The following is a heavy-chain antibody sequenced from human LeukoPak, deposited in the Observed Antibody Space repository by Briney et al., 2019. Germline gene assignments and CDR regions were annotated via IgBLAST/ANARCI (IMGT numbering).Heavy chain of an antibody. J-gene: IGHJ3*02. Sequence: ALRLSLAGPGFTFSSYCMQWVRQAPGQGLGWGAVISYDGSNKYYADSVKGRFTISRDNSKNTLYLQMNSLRAEDTAVYYCARENTVTTKIGAFDIWGQGTMVTVSS. D-gene: IGHD4-17*01. CDR3: ARENTVTTKIGAFDI. CDR1: GFTFSSYC. CDR2: ISYDGSNK. V-gene: IGHV3-30*01.